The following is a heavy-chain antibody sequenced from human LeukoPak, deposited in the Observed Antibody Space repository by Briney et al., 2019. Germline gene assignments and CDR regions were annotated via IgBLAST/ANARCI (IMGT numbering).Heavy chain of an antibody. J-gene: IGHJ6*03. V-gene: IGHV1-46*01. CDR1: GNTFTKYY. CDR2: INPSDGAT. Sequence: ASVKVSCKASGNTFTKYYIHWVRQAPGQGLAWMGMINPSDGATTYAQRFQGRVTMTRDMSTTTVYMDLRSLRSEDTAVYFCAREQRAGPSGNLEGLFASYYTYYYMDVWGRGTTVTVSS. CDR3: AREQRAGPSGNLEGLFASYYTYYYMDV. D-gene: IGHD3-3*01.